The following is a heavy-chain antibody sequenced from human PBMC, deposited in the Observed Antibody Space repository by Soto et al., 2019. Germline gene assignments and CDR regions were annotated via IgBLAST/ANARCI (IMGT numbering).Heavy chain of an antibody. CDR2: INPNRGGA. J-gene: IGHJ4*02. D-gene: IGHD3-3*01. CDR3: TSGPLLGFSRSFPDY. V-gene: IGHV1-2*02. CDR1: GYTFTGYY. Sequence: GASVKVSCKASGYTFTGYYLHWVRQAPGQGLEWMALINPNRGGAYYAQKFQDMITVPRDKSISTAYMELTSLTSDDTDLYYCTSGPLLGFSRSFPDYWGQGTLVTVSS.